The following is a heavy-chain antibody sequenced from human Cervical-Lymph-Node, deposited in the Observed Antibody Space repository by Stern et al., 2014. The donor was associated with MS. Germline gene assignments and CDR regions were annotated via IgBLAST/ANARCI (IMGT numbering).Heavy chain of an antibody. V-gene: IGHV4-59*01. CDR2: IYHPGSV. CDR1: GGSLRSYY. D-gene: IGHD2-15*01. Sequence: QVQLQESGPGLVKPSETLSLTCTVSGGSLRSYYWNWIRQAPGKGLELLGVIYHPGSVNYSPSLASRVAMSVDTSKNQFSLTVSSVTAADTAVYYCAREGEYCSGSRCYPFLDYWGQGTLVTVSS. J-gene: IGHJ4*02. CDR3: AREGEYCSGSRCYPFLDY.